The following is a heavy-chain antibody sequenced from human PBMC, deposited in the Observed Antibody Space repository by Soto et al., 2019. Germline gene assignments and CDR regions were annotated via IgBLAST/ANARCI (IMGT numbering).Heavy chain of an antibody. J-gene: IGHJ6*02. Sequence: SQTLSLTCAISGDSVSSNSAAWNWIRQSPSRGLEWLGRTYYRSKWYNDYAVSVKSRITINPDTSKNKFSLQLNSVTPEDTAVYYCARESYYDFWSGYQVFNYYYYYGMDVWGQGTTVTVSS. CDR3: ARESYYDFWSGYQVFNYYYYYGMDV. CDR1: GDSVSSNSAA. CDR2: TYYRSKWYN. V-gene: IGHV6-1*01. D-gene: IGHD3-3*01.